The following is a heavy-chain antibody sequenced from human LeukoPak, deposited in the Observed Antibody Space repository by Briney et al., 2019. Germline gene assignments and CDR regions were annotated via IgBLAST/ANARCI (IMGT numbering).Heavy chain of an antibody. CDR3: ARGQRRLQFFGSPVPFDY. J-gene: IGHJ4*02. V-gene: IGHV1-69*13. D-gene: IGHD5-24*01. CDR2: IIPIFGTA. Sequence: ASVKVSCKASGGTFSSYAISWVRQAPGQGLEWMGGIIPIFGTANYAQKFQGRVTITADESTSTAYMEPSSLRSEDTAVYYCARGQRRLQFFGSPVPFDYWGQGTLVTVSS. CDR1: GGTFSSYA.